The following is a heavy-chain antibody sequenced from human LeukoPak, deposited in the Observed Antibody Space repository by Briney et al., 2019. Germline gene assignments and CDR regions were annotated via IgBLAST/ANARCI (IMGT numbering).Heavy chain of an antibody. CDR2: IYDSGST. J-gene: IGHJ4*02. D-gene: IGHD3-10*01. V-gene: IGHV4-59*12. CDR1: GGSINSYY. CDR3: ARDLIVPDAMTGSGSYSTDY. Sequence: SETLSLTCTVSGGSINSYYWSWIRQPPGKGLEWIGYIYDSGSTNYNPSLKSRVTMSVDTSKNQFSLKLSSVTAADTAVYYCARDLIVPDAMTGSGSYSTDYWGQGTLATVSS.